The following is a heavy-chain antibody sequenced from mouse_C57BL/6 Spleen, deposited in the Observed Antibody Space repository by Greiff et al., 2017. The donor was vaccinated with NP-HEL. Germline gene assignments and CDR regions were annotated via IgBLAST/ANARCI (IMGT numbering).Heavy chain of an antibody. CDR2: IYPGDGDT. CDR1: GYAFSSYW. J-gene: IGHJ1*03. V-gene: IGHV1-80*01. Sequence: QVQLKQSGAELVKPGASVKISCKASGYAFSSYWMNWVKQRPGKGLEWIGQIYPGDGDTNYNGKFKGKATLTADKSSSTAYMQLSSLTSEDSAVYFCARMGGYGNYWYFDVWGTGTTVTVSS. D-gene: IGHD2-1*01. CDR3: ARMGGYGNYWYFDV.